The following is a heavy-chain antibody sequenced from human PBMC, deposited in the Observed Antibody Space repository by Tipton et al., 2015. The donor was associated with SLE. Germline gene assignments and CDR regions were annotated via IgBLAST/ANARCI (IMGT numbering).Heavy chain of an antibody. D-gene: IGHD6-13*01. Sequence: TLSLTCAVYGGSFSGYYWSWIRQPPGKGLEWIGEINHSGSTNYNPFLKSRVTISVDTSKNQFSLKLSSVTAADTAVYYCARDLAAGTEYFQHWGQGTLVTV. V-gene: IGHV4-34*01. CDR3: ARDLAAGTEYFQH. J-gene: IGHJ1*01. CDR2: INHSGST. CDR1: GGSFSGYY.